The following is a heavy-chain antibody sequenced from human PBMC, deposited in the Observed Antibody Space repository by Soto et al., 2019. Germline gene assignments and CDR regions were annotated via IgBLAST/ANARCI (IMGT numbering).Heavy chain of an antibody. D-gene: IGHD3-10*01. CDR2: IYHSGST. Sequence: SETLSLTCTASSGSISSSNWWSWVRQPPGKGPEWIGEIYHSGSTNYNPSLKSRVTISVDKSKNQFSLKLSSVTAADTAVYYFARGRDGLWFGELDAFDIWGEGTMVTVSS. J-gene: IGHJ3*02. CDR3: ARGRDGLWFGELDAFDI. V-gene: IGHV4-4*02. CDR1: SGSISSSNW.